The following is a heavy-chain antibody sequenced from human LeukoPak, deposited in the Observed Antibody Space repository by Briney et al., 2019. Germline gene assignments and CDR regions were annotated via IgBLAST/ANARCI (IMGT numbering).Heavy chain of an antibody. D-gene: IGHD3-9*01. CDR2: IIPIFGTA. CDR1: GGTFSSYA. J-gene: IGHJ3*02. V-gene: IGHV1-69*05. CDR3: ARDYEDDILTGHEAFDI. Sequence: VASVKVSCKASGGTFSSYAISWVRQAPGQGLEWMGGIIPIFGTANYAQKFQGRVTITTDESTSTAYMELSSLRSEDTAVYYCARDYEDDILTGHEAFDIWGQGTMVTVSS.